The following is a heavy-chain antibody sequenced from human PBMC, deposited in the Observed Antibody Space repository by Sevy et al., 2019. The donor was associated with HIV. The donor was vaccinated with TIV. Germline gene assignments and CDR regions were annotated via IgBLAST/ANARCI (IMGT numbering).Heavy chain of an antibody. V-gene: IGHV1-18*01. Sequence: ASVKVSCKASGYTFTSYGISWVRQAPGQGLEWMGWISAYNGNTNYAQKLQGRVTMTTDTSTSTAYMELRSLRSEDTAVYYCARDGIRAPLGYCSSTSCRGHYYYYYGMDVWGQGTTVTVSS. D-gene: IGHD2-2*01. CDR2: ISAYNGNT. CDR3: ARDGIRAPLGYCSSTSCRGHYYYYYGMDV. CDR1: GYTFTSYG. J-gene: IGHJ6*02.